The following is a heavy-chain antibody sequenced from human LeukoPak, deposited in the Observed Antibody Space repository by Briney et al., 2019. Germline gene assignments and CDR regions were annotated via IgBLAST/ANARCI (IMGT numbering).Heavy chain of an antibody. J-gene: IGHJ4*02. CDR3: AREEQWLVRGYFDY. CDR2: ISSSSSTI. Sequence: GGSLSLSCAASGFPFSSYSMNWVRKAPGKGLEWVSYISSSSSTIYYADSVKGRFTISRDNAKNSLYLQMNSLRDEDTAVYYCAREEQWLVRGYFDYWGQGTLVTVSS. D-gene: IGHD6-19*01. V-gene: IGHV3-48*02. CDR1: GFPFSSYS.